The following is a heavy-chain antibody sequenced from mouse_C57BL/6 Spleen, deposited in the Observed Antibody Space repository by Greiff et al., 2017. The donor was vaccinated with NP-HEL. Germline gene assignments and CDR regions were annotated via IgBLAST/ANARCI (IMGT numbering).Heavy chain of an antibody. CDR3: ARVYYDFLWFAY. Sequence: VQLQQSGPELVKPGASVKMSCKASGYTFTDYNMHWVKQSHGKSLEWIGYINPNNGGTSYNQKFKGKATLTVNKSSSTAYMELRSLTSEDSAVYYCARVYYDFLWFAYWGQGTLVTVSA. V-gene: IGHV1-22*01. J-gene: IGHJ3*01. CDR2: INPNNGGT. CDR1: GYTFTDYN. D-gene: IGHD2-4*01.